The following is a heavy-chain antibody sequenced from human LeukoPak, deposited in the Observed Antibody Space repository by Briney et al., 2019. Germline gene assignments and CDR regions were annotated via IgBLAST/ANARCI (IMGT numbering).Heavy chain of an antibody. V-gene: IGHV3-74*01. CDR3: ARIMLSWREFDC. CDR2: IKGDGSST. Sequence: GGSPRLSCAASGFTFSNYWMHWVRQTPGEGLVCVSLIKGDGSSTTYADSVKGRFTISRDNAKNTVYLQMNSLRAEDTAVYYCARIMLSWREFDCWGQGTLVTVSS. CDR1: GFTFSNYW. J-gene: IGHJ4*02. D-gene: IGHD1-26*01.